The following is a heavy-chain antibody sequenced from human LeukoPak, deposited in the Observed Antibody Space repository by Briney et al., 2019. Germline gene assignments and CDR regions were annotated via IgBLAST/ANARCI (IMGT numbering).Heavy chain of an antibody. V-gene: IGHV3-30*02. J-gene: IGHJ5*02. Sequence: PGGSLRLSSAASGFTFSDFGMHSVGQAPGKGLEWVAFIRNDGSNDYYPDSVKGRFTISRDNSRTTLYLQMHSLRIEDTAVYYCVKGGSSSHNWFDPWGQGILVTVSS. CDR1: GFTFSDFG. CDR2: IRNDGSND. D-gene: IGHD6-13*01. CDR3: VKGGSSSHNWFDP.